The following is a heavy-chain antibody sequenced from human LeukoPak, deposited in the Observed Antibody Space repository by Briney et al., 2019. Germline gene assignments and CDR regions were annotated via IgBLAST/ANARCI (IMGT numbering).Heavy chain of an antibody. Sequence: SETLSLTCTVSGGSISSYYWSWIRQPPGKGLEWIGYIYYSGSTNYNPSLTSRVTISVDTSKNQFSLKLSSVTAADTAVYYCARLGMDYGDCLLDNWGQETLVTVSS. CDR2: IYYSGST. CDR1: GGSISSYY. CDR3: ARLGMDYGDCLLDN. J-gene: IGHJ4*02. V-gene: IGHV4-59*08. D-gene: IGHD4-17*01.